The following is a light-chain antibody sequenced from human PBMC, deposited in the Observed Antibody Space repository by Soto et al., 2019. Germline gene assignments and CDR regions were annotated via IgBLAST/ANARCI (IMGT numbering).Light chain of an antibody. CDR3: QQYNSYDVWM. J-gene: IGKJ1*01. Sequence: DIQMTQSPSTLSASVGDRVTITCRASQRISRWLAWYQQKPGKAPKLLIYGASSLERGVPSRFSGSGSGTEFTLTNSSLQPDDFATYYCQQYNSYDVWMFGQGTKVHIK. V-gene: IGKV1-5*01. CDR1: QRISRW. CDR2: GAS.